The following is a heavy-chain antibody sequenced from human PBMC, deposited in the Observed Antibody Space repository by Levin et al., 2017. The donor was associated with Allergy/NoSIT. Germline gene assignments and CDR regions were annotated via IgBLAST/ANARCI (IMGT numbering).Heavy chain of an antibody. Sequence: GGSLRLSCAASGFPFSGHGMSWVRQTPEKGLEWVSSISSGGDLTYYADSVKGRFTISRDNSMNTLYLQINSLRIEDTAVYYCAKIGVIGQWYFDLWGRGTLVTVSS. CDR3: AKIGVIGQWYFDL. J-gene: IGHJ2*01. V-gene: IGHV3-23*01. D-gene: IGHD2-21*01. CDR1: GFPFSGHG. CDR2: ISSGGDLT.